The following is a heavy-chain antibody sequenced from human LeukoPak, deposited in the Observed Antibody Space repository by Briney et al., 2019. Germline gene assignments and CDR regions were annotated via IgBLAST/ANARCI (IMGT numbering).Heavy chain of an antibody. J-gene: IGHJ6*03. CDR1: GFTFSSYG. CDR3: ARDWAGNRQWLVRNYYYYYMDV. D-gene: IGHD6-19*01. CDR2: MSGSGGST. V-gene: IGHV3-23*01. Sequence: PGGSLRLSCAASGFTFSSYGMSWVRQAPGKGREWVSAMSGSGGSTYYADSVKGRFTISRDNSKNPLYLQMNRLRAEDTAVSYCARDWAGNRQWLVRNYYYYYMDVWGKGTTVTVSS.